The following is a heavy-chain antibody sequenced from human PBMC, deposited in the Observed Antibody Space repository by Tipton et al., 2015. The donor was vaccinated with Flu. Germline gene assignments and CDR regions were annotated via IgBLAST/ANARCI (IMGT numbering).Heavy chain of an antibody. CDR1: GFTFSDYY. J-gene: IGHJ3*02. CDR2: ISSVAVHI. V-gene: IGHV3-11*01. CDR3: ARDGGFDAFDI. Sequence: SLRLSCAASGFTFSDYYMSWIRQAPGKGLEWAAYISSVAVHIYYADSVKGRFTISRDNAKNSLSLQMSGLRAEDTAIYYCARDGGFDAFDIWGQGTKVTVSS. D-gene: IGHD4-23*01.